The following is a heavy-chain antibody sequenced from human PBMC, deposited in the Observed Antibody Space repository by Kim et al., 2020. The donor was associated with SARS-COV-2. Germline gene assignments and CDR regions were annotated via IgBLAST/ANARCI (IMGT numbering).Heavy chain of an antibody. CDR3: ARQTHECYFDY. D-gene: IGHD3-3*01. CDR2: ISYSGST. V-gene: IGHV4-59*08. CDR1: GGSITTYF. J-gene: IGHJ4*02. Sequence: SETLSLTCTVSGGSITTYFWSWIRQPPGKGLEWIGFISYSGSTNYNPSLKSRVTISVDTSKNQFSLKLSSVTAPDTAVYYCARQTHECYFDYWAQGTLVTVSS.